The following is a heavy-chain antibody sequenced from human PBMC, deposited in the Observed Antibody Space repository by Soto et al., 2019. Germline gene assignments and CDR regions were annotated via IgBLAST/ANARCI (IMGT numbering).Heavy chain of an antibody. CDR2: IYHSGST. Sequence: XESLSLRFAVSGGSIRSSHWWSWVRQPPGKGLEWIGEIYHSGSTNYNPSLKSRVTISVDKSKNQFSLKLSSVTAADTAVYYCARDDTRRTDWAQGTLVTVPS. D-gene: IGHD5-18*01. V-gene: IGHV4-4*02. CDR3: ARDDTRRTD. CDR1: GGSIRSSHW. J-gene: IGHJ4*02.